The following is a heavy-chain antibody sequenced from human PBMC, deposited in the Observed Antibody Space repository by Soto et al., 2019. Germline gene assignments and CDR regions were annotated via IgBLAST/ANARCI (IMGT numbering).Heavy chain of an antibody. Sequence: QVQLVQSGAEVKKPGSSVKVSCKASGGTFSSYAISWVRQAPGQGLEWMGGIIPIFGTANYAQKFQGRVTITADEATSTAYRELSSLRSEDTAVYYCARGGYCSGGSCYSDFGYWGQGTLVTVSS. CDR1: GGTFSSYA. J-gene: IGHJ4*02. CDR3: ARGGYCSGGSCYSDFGY. D-gene: IGHD2-15*01. CDR2: IIPIFGTA. V-gene: IGHV1-69*12.